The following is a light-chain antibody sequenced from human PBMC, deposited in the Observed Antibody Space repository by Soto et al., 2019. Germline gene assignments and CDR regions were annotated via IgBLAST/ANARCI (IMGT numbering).Light chain of an antibody. Sequence: DIQMTQSPSSLSASVGDRVTITCRASQSISSYLNWYQQKPGKAPKLLIYAASSLQSGVPSRFSGSGSGTDFTLTISRLQPEDCATYYCQQSYSTPATFGQGTKVEIK. CDR3: QQSYSTPAT. V-gene: IGKV1-39*01. CDR2: AAS. J-gene: IGKJ1*01. CDR1: QSISSY.